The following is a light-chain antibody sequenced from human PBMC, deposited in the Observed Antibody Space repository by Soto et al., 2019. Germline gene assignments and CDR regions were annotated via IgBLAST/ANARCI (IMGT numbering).Light chain of an antibody. J-gene: IGKJ4*01. CDR3: QQYESSPLT. CDR1: QSVSSPY. CDR2: RAS. Sequence: EIVLTQSPDTLSLSRGERATLSCRPSQSVSSPYLAWYQQKPGQAPRLLIYRASTRATGIPDRFSGSGSGTDFTLTISRLEPEDFAVYYCQQYESSPLTFGGGTKVEIK. V-gene: IGKV3-20*01.